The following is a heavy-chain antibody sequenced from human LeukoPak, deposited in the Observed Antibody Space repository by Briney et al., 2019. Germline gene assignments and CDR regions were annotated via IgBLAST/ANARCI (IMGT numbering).Heavy chain of an antibody. CDR2: IRYDGSNK. Sequence: GGSLRLSCAASGFTFSSYVMHWVRQAPGKGLEWVAFIRYDGSNKYYADSVKGRFTITRDNSKNTLYLQMNSLRAEDTAVYYCAKVMDYYGSGSYYRPAGYLDVWGKGTTVTTSP. CDR3: AKVMDYYGSGSYYRPAGYLDV. D-gene: IGHD3-10*01. CDR1: GFTFSSYV. V-gene: IGHV3-30*02. J-gene: IGHJ6*04.